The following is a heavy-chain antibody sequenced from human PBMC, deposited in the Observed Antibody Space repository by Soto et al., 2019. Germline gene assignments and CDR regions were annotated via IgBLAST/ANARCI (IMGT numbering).Heavy chain of an antibody. D-gene: IGHD4-4*01. V-gene: IGHV4-30-2*01. J-gene: IGHJ6*02. CDR1: GGSISSGGYS. CDR3: ARSPYSTYEGMDV. CDR2: IYHSGST. Sequence: SETLSLTCAVSGGSISSGGYSWSWIRQPPGKGLEWIGYIYHSGSTYYNPSLKSRVTISVDRSKNQFSLKLSSVTAADTAVYYCARSPYSTYEGMDVWGQGTTVTVSS.